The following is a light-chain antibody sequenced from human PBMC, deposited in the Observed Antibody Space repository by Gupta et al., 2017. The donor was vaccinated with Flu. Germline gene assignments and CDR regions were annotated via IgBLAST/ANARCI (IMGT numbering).Light chain of an antibody. J-gene: IGKJ3*01. Sequence: PATLSLSPGERATLSCGASQSVSSYLAWYQQKPGQAPRLLIYDASNRATGIPARFSGSGSGTDFTLTISSREPEDFAVYYCQQRSNWPLFTFGQGTNVDIK. CDR1: QSVSSY. CDR3: QQRSNWPLFT. CDR2: DAS. V-gene: IGKV3-11*01.